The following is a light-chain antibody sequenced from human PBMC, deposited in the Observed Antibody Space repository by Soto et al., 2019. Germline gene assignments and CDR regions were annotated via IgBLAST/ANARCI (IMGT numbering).Light chain of an antibody. J-gene: IGKJ4*01. CDR1: QSVSSN. CDR3: QQYDNWPLT. V-gene: IGKV3D-15*01. CDR2: GAS. Sequence: EIVMTQSPATLSVSPGERATLSCRASQSVSSNLGWYQQKPGQSPRLLIYGASTRATGIPVRFSGSGSGTEFTLTISSLRSEDFAIYYCQQYDNWPLTFGGGTKVDIK.